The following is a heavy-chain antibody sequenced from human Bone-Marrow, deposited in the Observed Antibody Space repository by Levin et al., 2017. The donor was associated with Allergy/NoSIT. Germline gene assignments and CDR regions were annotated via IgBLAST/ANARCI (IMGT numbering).Heavy chain of an antibody. V-gene: IGHV3-53*01. D-gene: IGHD3-16*01. CDR3: AGGPSRGY. J-gene: IGHJ4*02. CDR1: GFTVGNNY. Sequence: GESLKISCAASGFTVGNNYMSWVRQAPGKGLEWVSLIYSVGTTSYANSVKGRFTISRDNSKNTLYLQMDSLRVEDTAVYYCAGGPSRGYWGQGTLVTVSS. CDR2: IYSVGTT.